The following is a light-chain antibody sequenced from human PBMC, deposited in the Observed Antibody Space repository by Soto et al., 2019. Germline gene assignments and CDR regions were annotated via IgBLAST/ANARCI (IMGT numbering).Light chain of an antibody. J-gene: IGKJ1*01. V-gene: IGKV1-5*01. CDR2: DAL. CDR1: QSITNR. CDR3: QHYGGMWT. Sequence: IHMTHSPSTLSASLGDMVSITFRASQSITNRLAWYQLKPGKAPKVLIYDALNLESGVPSRFSGSGYGTEFTLTIRSLQPDDFATYCCQHYGGMWTFGQGTKVDIK.